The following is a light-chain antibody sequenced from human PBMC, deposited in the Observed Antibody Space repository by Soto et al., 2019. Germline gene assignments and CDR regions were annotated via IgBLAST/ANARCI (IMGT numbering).Light chain of an antibody. CDR3: QKNSSVIT. Sequence: DIQMTQSPSSLSASVGDRVTITCRASQGISNFLAWYQQKPGKVPKLLISAASTLQSGVPSRFSGSGSGTDFTLTITSLQPEDVATYYCQKNSSVITFGQGTRLEIK. V-gene: IGKV1-27*01. CDR1: QGISNF. CDR2: AAS. J-gene: IGKJ5*01.